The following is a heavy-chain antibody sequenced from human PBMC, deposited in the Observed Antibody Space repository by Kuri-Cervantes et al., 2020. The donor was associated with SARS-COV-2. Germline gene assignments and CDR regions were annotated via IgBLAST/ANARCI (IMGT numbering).Heavy chain of an antibody. J-gene: IGHJ5*02. CDR1: GGTFSSYA. CDR2: IIPIFGTA. Sequence: SVKVSCKASGGTFSSYAISWVRQAPGQGLEWMGGIIPIFGTANYAQKFQGRVTITADESTSTAYTELSSLRSEDTAVYYCARHYAILRFLEWSTPGWFDPWGQGTLVTVSS. CDR3: ARHYAILRFLEWSTPGWFDP. D-gene: IGHD3-3*01. V-gene: IGHV1-69*13.